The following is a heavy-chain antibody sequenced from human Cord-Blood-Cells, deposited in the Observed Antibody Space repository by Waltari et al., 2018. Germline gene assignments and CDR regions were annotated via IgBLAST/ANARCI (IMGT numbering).Heavy chain of an antibody. V-gene: IGHV3-74*01. CDR2: INSDGSST. J-gene: IGHJ3*02. Sequence: EVQLVESGGGLVQPGGSLRLSCAASGFTFSSYWMHWVRQARGKGLVWGSRINSDGSSTSYADSVKGRFTISRDNAKNTLYLQMNSLRAEDTAVYYCARAMVRGVISAFDIWGQGTMVTVSS. D-gene: IGHD3-10*01. CDR1: GFTFSSYW. CDR3: ARAMVRGVISAFDI.